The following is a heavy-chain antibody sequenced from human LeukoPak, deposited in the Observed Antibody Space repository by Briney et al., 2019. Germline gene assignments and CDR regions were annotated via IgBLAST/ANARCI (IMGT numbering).Heavy chain of an antibody. J-gene: IGHJ4*02. V-gene: IGHV3-66*01. CDR1: GFTVSSNY. CDR2: IYSGGST. CDR3: ASATYYYDSSGYYYALPFDY. Sequence: PGGSLRLACAASGFTVSSNYMSWVRQAPGKGLEWVSVIYSGGSTYYADSVKGRFTISRGNSKNTLYLQMNSLRAEDTAVYYCASATYYYDSSGYYYALPFDYWGQGTLVTVSS. D-gene: IGHD3-22*01.